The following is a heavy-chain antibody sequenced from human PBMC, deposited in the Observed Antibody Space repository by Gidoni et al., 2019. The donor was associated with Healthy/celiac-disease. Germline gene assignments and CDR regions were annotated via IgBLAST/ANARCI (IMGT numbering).Heavy chain of an antibody. J-gene: IGHJ6*02. V-gene: IGHV3-23*01. CDR3: AKTLGYCSSTSCPKQYYYYYYGMDV. D-gene: IGHD2-2*01. CDR2: ISGSGGST. Sequence: EVQLLESGGGLVQPGGSLRLSCAASGFTFSSYAMSWVRQAPGKGLEWVSAISGSGGSTYYADSVKGRFTISRDNSKNTLYLQMNSLRAEDTAVYYCAKTLGYCSSTSCPKQYYYYYYGMDVWGQGTTVTVSS. CDR1: GFTFSSYA.